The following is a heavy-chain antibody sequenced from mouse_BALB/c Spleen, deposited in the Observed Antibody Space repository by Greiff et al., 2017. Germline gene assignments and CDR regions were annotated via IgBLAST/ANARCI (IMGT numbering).Heavy chain of an antibody. D-gene: IGHD2-4*01. CDR1: GFSLTSYG. CDR3: AKGTKIYDYDENYLDY. V-gene: IGHV2-5-1*01. Sequence: VKLMESGPSLVQPSQSLSITCTVSGFSLTSYGVHWVRQSPGKGLEWLGVIWRGGSTDYNAAFMSRLSITKDNSKSQVFFKMNSLQADDTAIYYCAKGTKIYDYDENYLDYWGQGTTLTVSS. CDR2: IWRGGST. J-gene: IGHJ2*01.